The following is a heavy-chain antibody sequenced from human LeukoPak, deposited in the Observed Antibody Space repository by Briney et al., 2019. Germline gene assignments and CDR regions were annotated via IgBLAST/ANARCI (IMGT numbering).Heavy chain of an antibody. CDR2: IYYSGST. D-gene: IGHD3-3*01. Sequence: SETLSLTCTVSGGSISSSSYYWSWIRQPPGKGLEWIGSIYYSGSTYYNPSLKSRVTISVDTSKNQFSLKLSSVTAADTAVYYCAAADYDFWSGYYWFDPWGQGTPVTVSS. CDR1: GGSISSSSYY. J-gene: IGHJ5*02. CDR3: AAADYDFWSGYYWFDP. V-gene: IGHV4-39*01.